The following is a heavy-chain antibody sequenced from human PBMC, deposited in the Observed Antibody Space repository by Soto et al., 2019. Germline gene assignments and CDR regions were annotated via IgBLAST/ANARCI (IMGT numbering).Heavy chain of an antibody. CDR2: ISSSGSTI. CDR3: ARWLQFTPLDAFDI. CDR1: GFTFSDYY. Sequence: QVQLVESGGGLVKPGGSLRLSCAASGFTFSDYYMSWIRQAPGKGLEWVSYISSSGSTIYYADSVKGRFTISRDNXXNSLYLQMNSLRAEDTAVYYCARWLQFTPLDAFDIWGQGTMVTVSS. V-gene: IGHV3-11*01. J-gene: IGHJ3*02. D-gene: IGHD5-12*01.